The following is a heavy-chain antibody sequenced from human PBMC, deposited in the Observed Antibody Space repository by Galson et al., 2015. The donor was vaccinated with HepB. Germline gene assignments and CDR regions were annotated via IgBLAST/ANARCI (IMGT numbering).Heavy chain of an antibody. D-gene: IGHD6-13*01. CDR2: ISGSGGST. Sequence: SLRLSCAASGFTFSSYAMSWVRQAPGKGLEWVSAISGSGGSTYYADSVKGRFTISRDNSKNTLYLQMNSLRAEDTAVYYCAKDLKRLAYNSGRAAAGTGTRDDYWGQGTLVTVSS. J-gene: IGHJ4*02. CDR1: GFTFSSYA. V-gene: IGHV3-23*01. CDR3: AKDLKRLAYNSGRAAAGTGTRDDY.